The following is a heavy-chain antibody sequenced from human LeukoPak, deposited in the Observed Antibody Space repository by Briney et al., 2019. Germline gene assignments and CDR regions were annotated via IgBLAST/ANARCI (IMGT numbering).Heavy chain of an antibody. Sequence: SETLSLTCTVSGGSISSSSYYWGWIRQPPGKGLEWIGSIYYSGSTYYNPSLKSRVTISVDTSKNRFSLKLSSVTAADTAVYYCARHELSGRWLLDYWGQGTLVTVSS. CDR3: ARHELSGRWLLDY. CDR2: IYYSGST. CDR1: GGSISSSSYY. V-gene: IGHV4-39*01. D-gene: IGHD5-24*01. J-gene: IGHJ4*02.